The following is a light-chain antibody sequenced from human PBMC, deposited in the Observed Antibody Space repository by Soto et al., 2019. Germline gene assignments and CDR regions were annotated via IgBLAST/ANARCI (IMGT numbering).Light chain of an antibody. CDR1: PDISIY. CDR2: GAA. V-gene: IGKV1-9*01. J-gene: IGKJ4*01. CDR3: EQLHSFAFT. Sequence: IQLTQSPSSLSASIGDRVTITCRARPDISIYLAWYQQKSGEAPRLLLYGAATLQRGVPSRFCGNRSWTDMTRTIRGLQTEAFATEYGEQLHSFAFTFGGG.